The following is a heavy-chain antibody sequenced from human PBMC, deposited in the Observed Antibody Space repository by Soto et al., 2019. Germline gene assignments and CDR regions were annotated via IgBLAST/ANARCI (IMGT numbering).Heavy chain of an antibody. J-gene: IGHJ4*02. D-gene: IGHD2-15*01. Sequence: QLQLQESGSGLVKPSQTLSLTCAVSGGSISSGGYSWSWIRQPPGKGLEWIGYIYHSGSTYYNPSHKSRVTILVDRSRNQFSLKLSFVTAADTAVYYCARGQVVASQHWGQGTLVTVSS. CDR3: ARGQVVASQH. CDR1: GGSISSGGYS. CDR2: IYHSGST. V-gene: IGHV4-30-2*01.